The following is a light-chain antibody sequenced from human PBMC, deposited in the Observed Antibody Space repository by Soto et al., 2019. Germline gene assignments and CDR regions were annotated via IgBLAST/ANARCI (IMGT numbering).Light chain of an antibody. V-gene: IGLV2-14*01. CDR2: EVS. Sequence: QSALTQPASVSGSPGQSITISCTGTSSDVGGYNYVSWYQQHPGKAPKLMIYEVSNRPSGVSNRFSGSKSGNTASLTISGLQAADEADYYCSSYTSSSIDYAFGTGTKLTVL. J-gene: IGLJ1*01. CDR3: SSYTSSSIDYA. CDR1: SSDVGGYNY.